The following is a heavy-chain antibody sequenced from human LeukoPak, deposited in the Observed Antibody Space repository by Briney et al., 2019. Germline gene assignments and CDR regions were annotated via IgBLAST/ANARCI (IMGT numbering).Heavy chain of an antibody. J-gene: IGHJ4*02. D-gene: IGHD3-10*01. CDR1: GYSITSGYF. V-gene: IGHV4-38-2*02. Sequence: PSETLSLTCTVSGYSITSGYFWGWVRQSPGKGLEWIATIHHSGSAYYNPSLTSRVTISVDTSNNQFSLKFSSVTAADTAVYYCARAETDHYYFDYLGQGILVTVSS. CDR3: ARAETDHYYFDY. CDR2: IHHSGSA.